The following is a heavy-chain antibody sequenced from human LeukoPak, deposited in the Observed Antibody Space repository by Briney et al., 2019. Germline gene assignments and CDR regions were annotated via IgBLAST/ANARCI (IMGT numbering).Heavy chain of an antibody. CDR2: VNSDGSWT. Sequence: PGESLRLACAASGNYWTHWVRQAPGKGLVWVSHVNSDGSWTSHADSVKGRFTISKDNAKNTVYLQMNNLRTEDTAVYYCVSFYETNWGRGTLVTVSS. D-gene: IGHD2-2*01. J-gene: IGHJ4*02. CDR3: VSFYETN. CDR1: GNYW. V-gene: IGHV3-74*01.